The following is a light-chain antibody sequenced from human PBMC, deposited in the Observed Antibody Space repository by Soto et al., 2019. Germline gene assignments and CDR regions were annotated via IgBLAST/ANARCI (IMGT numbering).Light chain of an antibody. J-gene: IGKJ5*01. CDR3: QQYRMSPNT. CDR1: QRVRGN. Sequence: EVVMTQYPATLSVSPGDRATLSCRASQRVRGNLAWYQQKPGQAPRLLIYGASTRATGIPDRFSGSGSGTDFSLTIRGLKPEDFAVYYCQQYRMSPNTFGQGTRLEIK. CDR2: GAS. V-gene: IGKV3D-15*01.